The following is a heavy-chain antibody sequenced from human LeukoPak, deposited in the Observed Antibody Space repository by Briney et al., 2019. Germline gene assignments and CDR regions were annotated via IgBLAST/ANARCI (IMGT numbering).Heavy chain of an antibody. CDR2: IGSSGSYI. V-gene: IGHV3-21*01. J-gene: IGHJ4*02. Sequence: PGGSLRLSCAASGFIFSDYSMNWVRQAPGKGLEWVSSIGSSGSYIYYADSMQGRFTISRDNAKNSLFLQMSSLRAEDTAVYYCVRDLGEIQLWSSYYFDSWGQGTLVTVSS. CDR1: GFIFSDYS. D-gene: IGHD5-18*01. CDR3: VRDLGEIQLWSSYYFDS.